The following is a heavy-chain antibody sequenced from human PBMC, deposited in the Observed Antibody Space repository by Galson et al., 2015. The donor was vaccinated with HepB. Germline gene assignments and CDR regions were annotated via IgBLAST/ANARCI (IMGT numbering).Heavy chain of an antibody. CDR1: GFTLSYYA. D-gene: IGHD6-19*01. Sequence: SLRLSCAASGFTLSYYAMSWVRQAPGKGLEWVSAITPSGDNTFSADSMKGRFTISRDNSRNTLFLHMNSLRADDTAIYFCAKVFPEKTDGWYRQALYYFDSWGQGTRVTVSS. CDR3: AKVFPEKTDGWYRQALYYFDS. V-gene: IGHV3-23*01. J-gene: IGHJ4*02. CDR2: ITPSGDNT.